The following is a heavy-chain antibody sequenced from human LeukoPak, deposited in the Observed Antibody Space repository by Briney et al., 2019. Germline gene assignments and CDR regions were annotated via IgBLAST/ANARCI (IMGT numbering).Heavy chain of an antibody. CDR2: ISSSSSTI. V-gene: IGHV3-48*01. Sequence: GGSLRLSCAASGFTFSSYSMTWVRQAPGKGLEWVSYISSSSSTIYYADSVKGRFTISRDNAKNSLYLQMNSLRAEDTAVYYCARDLEYCSSTSCYQAIFDYWGQGTLVTVSS. J-gene: IGHJ4*02. CDR1: GFTFSSYS. D-gene: IGHD2-2*01. CDR3: ARDLEYCSSTSCYQAIFDY.